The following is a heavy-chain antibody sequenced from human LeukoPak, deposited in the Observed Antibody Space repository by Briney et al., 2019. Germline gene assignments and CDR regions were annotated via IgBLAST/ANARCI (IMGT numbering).Heavy chain of an antibody. Sequence: GGSLRLSCAASGFTFSSYAMHWVRQAPGKGLEWVAVISYDGSNKYYADSVKGRFTISRDNAETSLYLQMNSLRAEDTAVYYCARDLGYGALDPWGQGTLVTVSS. J-gene: IGHJ5*02. V-gene: IGHV3-30*07. D-gene: IGHD4-17*01. CDR2: ISYDGSNK. CDR3: ARDLGYGALDP. CDR1: GFTFSSYA.